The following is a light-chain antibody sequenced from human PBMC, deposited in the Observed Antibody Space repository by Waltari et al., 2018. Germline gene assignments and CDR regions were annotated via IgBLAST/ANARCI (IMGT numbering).Light chain of an antibody. V-gene: IGKV1-5*03. Sequence: DIQMTQSPSTLSASVGDRVTITGRASKSISNWFAWYQQKPGKAPKLLIYKASNVESGVPSRFSGSGSGTEFTLTISSLQPDDFATYYCQQYDNYWTFGQGTKVEIK. CDR3: QQYDNYWT. CDR2: KAS. CDR1: KSISNW. J-gene: IGKJ1*01.